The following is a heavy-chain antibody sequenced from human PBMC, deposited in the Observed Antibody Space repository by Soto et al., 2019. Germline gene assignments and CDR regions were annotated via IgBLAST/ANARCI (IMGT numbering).Heavy chain of an antibody. D-gene: IGHD2-21*02. Sequence: SETLSLTCTVSGGSISSSSYFWGWIRQPPGKGLEWIGTIYYSGSTYYNPSLKSRVTISVDTSKNQFSLKLSSVTAADTAMYNCARTCGGDCYSDYWGQGTLVTVSS. J-gene: IGHJ4*02. CDR3: ARTCGGDCYSDY. CDR1: GGSISSSSYF. V-gene: IGHV4-39*01. CDR2: IYYSGST.